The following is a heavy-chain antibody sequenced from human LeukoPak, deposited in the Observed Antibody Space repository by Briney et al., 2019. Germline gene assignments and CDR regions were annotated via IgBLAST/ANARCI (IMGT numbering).Heavy chain of an antibody. V-gene: IGHV3-23*01. CDR2: ISGSGDRT. CDR1: GFTFSSSA. D-gene: IGHD4-17*01. CDR3: AKGQRFYGEYYFDY. J-gene: IGHJ4*02. Sequence: GGSLRLSCAASGFTFSSSAMSWVRQAPGKGLQWVSSISGSGDRTYYADSVKGRFTISRDNSKNTLYLQMNSLRAEDTAVYYCAKGQRFYGEYYFDYWGQGTLVTVSS.